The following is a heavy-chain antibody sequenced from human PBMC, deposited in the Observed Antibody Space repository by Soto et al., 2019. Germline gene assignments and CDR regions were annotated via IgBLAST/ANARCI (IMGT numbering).Heavy chain of an antibody. V-gene: IGHV4-30-2*01. D-gene: IGHD2-2*01. J-gene: IGHJ4*02. CDR3: ARVPDY. Sequence: QLQLQESGSGLVKPSQTLSLTCAVSGGSISSGGYSWSWIRQPPGKGLEWIGYMYHSGSTCYNPSLKGRVTLSIDRSKSQFSLKLSSVTAADTAVYDCARVPDYWGQGILVTVSS. CDR2: MYHSGST. CDR1: GGSISSGGYS.